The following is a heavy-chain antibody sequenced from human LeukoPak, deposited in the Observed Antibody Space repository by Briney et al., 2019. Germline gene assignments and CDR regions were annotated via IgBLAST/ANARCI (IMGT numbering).Heavy chain of an antibody. D-gene: IGHD5-24*01. Sequence: SETLSLTCTVSGGSISSGGYFGMWIRQPPERGLVGSVYISHSGRTYYSPSLKSRHTISVDSSQNLLSLNLSSVTAADTALYYCARDYVDGTSRRVIPDYWGQGILVTVSS. V-gene: IGHV4-30-2*01. CDR1: GGSISSGGYF. CDR3: ARDYVDGTSRRVIPDY. J-gene: IGHJ4*02. CDR2: ISHSGRT.